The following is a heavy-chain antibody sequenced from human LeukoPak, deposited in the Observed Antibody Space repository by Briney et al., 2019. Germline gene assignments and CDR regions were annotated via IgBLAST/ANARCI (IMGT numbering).Heavy chain of an antibody. J-gene: IGHJ4*02. V-gene: IGHV3-33*01. CDR2: IWYDGSNK. CDR3: ARDSAIVVVTAPDY. D-gene: IGHD2-21*02. CDR1: GFTFSSYG. Sequence: GGSLRLSCAASGFTFSSYGMHWVRQAPGKGLEWVAVIWYDGSNKYYADSVKGRFTISRDNSKNTLYLQMNSLRAEDTAVYYCARDSAIVVVTAPDYWGQGTLVTVSS.